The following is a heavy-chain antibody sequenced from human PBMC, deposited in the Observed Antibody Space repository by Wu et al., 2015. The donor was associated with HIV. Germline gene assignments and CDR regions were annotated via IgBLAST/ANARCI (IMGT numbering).Heavy chain of an antibody. CDR2: INPKSGLT. D-gene: IGHD3-10*01. V-gene: IGHV1-2*02. Sequence: GQLVQSGGEVKKPGASVKVSCQASGYSLSDYFLFWVRQAPGQGLEWMGWINPKSGLTHYAQNFQGRVTMTRDTSVNTAYMELSTLKSDDTAVYFCTATMFRGGGDPWGQGTLVIVSS. J-gene: IGHJ5*02. CDR1: GYSLSDYF. CDR3: TATMFRGGGDP.